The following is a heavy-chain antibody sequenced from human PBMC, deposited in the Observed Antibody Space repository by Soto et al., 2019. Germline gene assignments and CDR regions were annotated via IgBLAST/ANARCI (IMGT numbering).Heavy chain of an antibody. CDR2: IYHSGST. D-gene: IGHD2-15*01. J-gene: IGHJ4*02. V-gene: IGHV4-31*03. Sequence: QVQLQESGPGVVKPSQTLSLTCTVSGSYISSGSYYWSWIRQHPGKGLEWIGYIYHSGSTYYNPSLKSRATISLDTSKNQFSLKLSSVTSADTAVYSCARDYMAVVDWGQGTLVTVSS. CDR1: GSYISSGSYY. CDR3: ARDYMAVVD.